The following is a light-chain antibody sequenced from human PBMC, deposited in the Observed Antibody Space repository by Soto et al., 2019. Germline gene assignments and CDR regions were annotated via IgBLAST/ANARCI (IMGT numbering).Light chain of an antibody. J-gene: IGKJ4*01. Sequence: DIQMTQSPSSLSASVGDRVTITCQASQDISNHLNWYQQKPGKAPKXXIYVASNLDTGVPSRFSGSGSGTEFTFTISSLQPEDVATYYCQLYDNLLLTFAGGTKVDIK. CDR1: QDISNH. V-gene: IGKV1-33*01. CDR3: QLYDNLLLT. CDR2: VAS.